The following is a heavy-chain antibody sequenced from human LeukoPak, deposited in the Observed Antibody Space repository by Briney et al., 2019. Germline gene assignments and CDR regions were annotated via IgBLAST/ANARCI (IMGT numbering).Heavy chain of an antibody. Sequence: SETLSLTCSVSGGSISTYYWSWIRQPAGKGLEWIGRVYRSGDTNYNPSLKSRVTISIDTSKNQFSLNLSSVTAADTAVYYCARHGPYLGRLGWFDPWGQGTLVTVSS. CDR1: GGSISTYY. D-gene: IGHD1-26*01. J-gene: IGHJ5*02. CDR3: ARHGPYLGRLGWFDP. CDR2: VYRSGDT. V-gene: IGHV4-4*07.